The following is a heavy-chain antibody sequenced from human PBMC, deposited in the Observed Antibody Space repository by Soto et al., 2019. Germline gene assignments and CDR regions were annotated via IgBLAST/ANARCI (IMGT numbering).Heavy chain of an antibody. CDR3: SRQTAMLFP. D-gene: IGHD2-2*01. V-gene: IGHV1-69*02. CDR2: IIPILGIA. J-gene: IGHJ5*02. CDR1: GGTCSSYT. Sequence: VQLLQSGAEVKKPGSSVKVSCKASGGTCSSYTISWVRQAPGQGLEWMGRIIPILGIANYAQKFQGRVTITADKSTSTAYMELSSLRSEDTAVYYCSRQTAMLFPWGQGTLVNVSS.